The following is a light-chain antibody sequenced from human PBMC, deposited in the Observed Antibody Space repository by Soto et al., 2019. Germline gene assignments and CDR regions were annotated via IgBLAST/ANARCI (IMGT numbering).Light chain of an antibody. CDR1: QSVSSSY. Sequence: EIVLPQSPGTLSLSPGASAPLSCRARQSVSSSYLAWYQQKPGQAPRLLIYGASSRATGIPDRFSGSGSGTDFTLTISRLEPEDFAVYYCQKYGSSPRITFGQGTRLEIK. CDR2: GAS. V-gene: IGKV3-20*01. J-gene: IGKJ5*01. CDR3: QKYGSSPRIT.